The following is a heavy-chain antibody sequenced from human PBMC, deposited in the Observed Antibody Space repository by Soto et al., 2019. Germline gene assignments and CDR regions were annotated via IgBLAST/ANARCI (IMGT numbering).Heavy chain of an antibody. D-gene: IGHD5-12*01. V-gene: IGHV1-69*01. Sequence: QVQLVQSGAEVKKPGSSVKVSCTASGVTFSSYAISWVRQAPGQGLEWMGGIIPIFGTASYAQKFQGRVTITVDESTSTAYMELSSLRSEDTAVYYCARDGYNENAFDYWGQGTLVTVSS. CDR1: GVTFSSYA. J-gene: IGHJ4*02. CDR2: IIPIFGTA. CDR3: ARDGYNENAFDY.